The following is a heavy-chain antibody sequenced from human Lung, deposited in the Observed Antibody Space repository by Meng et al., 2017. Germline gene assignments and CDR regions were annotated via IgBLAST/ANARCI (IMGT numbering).Heavy chain of an antibody. CDR2: TKINSDGGTT. J-gene: IGHJ4*02. CDR3: ATGAAGVDH. Sequence: QLVLLGCGVVLLRASVRLSFSAAGSRFTVGWMCRSRQRPGKGMELVGVTKINSDGGTTYYAAPVKGRFTISRDNAKNTLYLQMNSLRTEDTAVYFCATGAAGVDHWGQGTLVTVSS. V-gene: IGHV3-15*01. D-gene: IGHD6-13*01. CDR1: GSRFTVGW.